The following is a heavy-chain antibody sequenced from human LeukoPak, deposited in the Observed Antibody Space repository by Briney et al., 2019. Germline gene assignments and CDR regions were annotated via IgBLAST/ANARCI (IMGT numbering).Heavy chain of an antibody. Sequence: GGSLRLSCAASGFTFSDYAMTWVRQAPGKGLEWVAVISYDGSNMYYADSVKGRFTISRDNSKNTLYLQMNSLRAEDTAVYYCAKDDFDYGGLHWGQGTLVTVSS. D-gene: IGHD4-23*01. CDR2: ISYDGSNM. V-gene: IGHV3-30*18. J-gene: IGHJ4*02. CDR3: AKDDFDYGGLH. CDR1: GFTFSDYA.